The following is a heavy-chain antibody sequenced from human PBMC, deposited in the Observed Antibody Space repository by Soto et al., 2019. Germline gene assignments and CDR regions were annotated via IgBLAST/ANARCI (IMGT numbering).Heavy chain of an antibody. V-gene: IGHV4-31*03. CDR3: AGQSDSSSWSRIDY. Sequence: PSETLSLTCTVSGGSISSGGYYWSWIRQHPGKGLEWIGYIYYSGSTYYNPSLKSRVTISVDTSKNQFSLKLSSVTAADTAVYYCAGQSDSSSWSRIDYWGQGTLVTVSS. CDR1: GGSISSGGYY. CDR2: IYYSGST. D-gene: IGHD6-13*01. J-gene: IGHJ4*02.